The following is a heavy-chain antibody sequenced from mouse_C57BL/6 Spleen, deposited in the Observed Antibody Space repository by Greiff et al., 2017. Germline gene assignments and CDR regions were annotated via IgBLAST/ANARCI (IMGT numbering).Heavy chain of an antibody. J-gene: IGHJ4*01. CDR1: GYAFSSSW. Sequence: QVQLQQSGPELVKPGASVKISCKASGYAFSSSWMNWVKQRPGKGLEWIGRIYPGDGDTNYNGKFKGKATLTADKSSSTAYMQLSSLTSEDSAVYFCARKKAQVNYAMDYWGQGTSVTVSS. V-gene: IGHV1-82*01. D-gene: IGHD3-2*02. CDR2: IYPGDGDT. CDR3: ARKKAQVNYAMDY.